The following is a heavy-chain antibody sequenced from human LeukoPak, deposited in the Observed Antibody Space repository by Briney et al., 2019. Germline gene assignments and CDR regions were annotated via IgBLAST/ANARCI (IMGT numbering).Heavy chain of an antibody. CDR1: GGSFSGYY. D-gene: IGHD1-7*01. Sequence: SETLSLTCAAYGGSFSGYYWSWIRQPPGKGLEWIGEINHSGSTNYNPSLKSRVTISVDTSKNQLSLKLSSVTAADTAVYYCARRDWNYLILAGKYYFDYWGQGTLVTVSS. CDR2: INHSGST. V-gene: IGHV4-34*01. CDR3: ARRDWNYLILAGKYYFDY. J-gene: IGHJ4*02.